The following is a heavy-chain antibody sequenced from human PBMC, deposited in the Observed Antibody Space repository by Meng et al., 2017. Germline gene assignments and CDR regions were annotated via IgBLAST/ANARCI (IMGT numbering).Heavy chain of an antibody. Sequence: GQVGRSGAGVKKPGSSVKVSCKASGGTFSSYAISWVRQAPGQGLEWMGGIIPIFGTANYAQKFQGRVTITADESTSTAYMELSSLRSEDTAVYYCARDYGDYAWIAKRWFDPWGQGTLVTGSS. V-gene: IGHV1-69*01. CDR3: ARDYGDYAWIAKRWFDP. J-gene: IGHJ5*02. D-gene: IGHD4-17*01. CDR2: IIPIFGTA. CDR1: GGTFSSYA.